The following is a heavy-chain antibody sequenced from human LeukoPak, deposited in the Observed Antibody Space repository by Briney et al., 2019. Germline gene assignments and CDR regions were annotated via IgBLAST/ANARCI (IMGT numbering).Heavy chain of an antibody. CDR1: GSSFTSYW. CDR3: ARGYSSGWVDY. D-gene: IGHD6-19*01. V-gene: IGHV5-51*01. Sequence: HGESLKISCKGSGSSFTSYWIGWVRQLPGKGLEWMGIIYPADSDIRYSPSFQGQVTISVDKSISAAYLQWSSLRASDSAMYYCARGYSSGWVDYWGQGTLVTVSS. J-gene: IGHJ4*02. CDR2: IYPADSDI.